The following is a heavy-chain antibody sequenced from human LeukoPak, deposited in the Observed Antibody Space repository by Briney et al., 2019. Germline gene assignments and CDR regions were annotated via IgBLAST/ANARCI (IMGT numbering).Heavy chain of an antibody. V-gene: IGHV3-30*18. Sequence: GGSLRLSCAASGFSFSTYGMHWVRQAPGKGLEWVALTSYDGSKKYYADSVKGRFTISRDNSKNTLYLQMSSLRAEDTALYYCAKDIQPLSGSYPAYWGQGTLVTVSS. CDR1: GFSFSTYG. CDR2: TSYDGSKK. CDR3: AKDIQPLSGSYPAY. D-gene: IGHD1-26*01. J-gene: IGHJ4*02.